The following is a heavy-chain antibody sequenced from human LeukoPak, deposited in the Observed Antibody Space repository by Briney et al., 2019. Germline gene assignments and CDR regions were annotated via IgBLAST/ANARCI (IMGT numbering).Heavy chain of an antibody. CDR2: INPSGGST. J-gene: IGHJ6*02. V-gene: IGHV1-46*01. Sequence: ASVKVSCKASGYTFTSYYMHWVRQAPGQGLEWMGIINPSGGSTSYAQKFQGRVTMTRDTSTSTVYMELSSLRSEDTAVYYRARASASDGMDVWGQGTTVTVSS. CDR1: GYTFTSYY. CDR3: ARASASDGMDV.